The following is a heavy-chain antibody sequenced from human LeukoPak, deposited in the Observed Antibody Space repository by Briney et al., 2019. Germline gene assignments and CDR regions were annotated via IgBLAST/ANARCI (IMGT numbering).Heavy chain of an antibody. J-gene: IGHJ4*02. D-gene: IGHD5-12*01. CDR1: GGTFSSYA. Sequence: GASVKVSCKASGGTFSSYAISWVRQAPGQGLEWMGGIIPIFGTANYAQKFQGRVTITADESTSTAYMELSSLRSEDTAVYYCARVPKEGGYDKDFDYWGQGTLVTVSS. CDR2: IIPIFGTA. CDR3: ARVPKEGGYDKDFDY. V-gene: IGHV1-69*13.